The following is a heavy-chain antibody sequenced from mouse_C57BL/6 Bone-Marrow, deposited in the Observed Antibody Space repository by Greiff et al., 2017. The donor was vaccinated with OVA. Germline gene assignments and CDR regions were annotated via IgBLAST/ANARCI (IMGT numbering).Heavy chain of an antibody. CDR3: ARDYSNYWYFDV. Sequence: QVQLQQSGAELVRPGASVKLSCKASGYTFTDYYINWVKQRPGQGLEWIARIYPGSGNTYYNEKFKSKATLTVDKPSSTAYMQLSSLTSEDSAVYYCARDYSNYWYFDVWGTGTTVTVSS. V-gene: IGHV1-76*01. CDR2: IYPGSGNT. CDR1: GYTFTDYY. D-gene: IGHD2-5*01. J-gene: IGHJ1*03.